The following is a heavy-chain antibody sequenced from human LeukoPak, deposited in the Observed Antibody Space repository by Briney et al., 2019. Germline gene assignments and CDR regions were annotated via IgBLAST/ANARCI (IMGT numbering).Heavy chain of an antibody. CDR1: GGSVSSGSYY. D-gene: IGHD5-18*01. J-gene: IGHJ4*02. CDR2: FYYSGST. V-gene: IGHV4-61*01. CDR3: ARGIYSYGYLFDF. Sequence: SETLSLTCTVSGGSVSSGSYYWSWIRQPTGKGLEWIGYFYYSGSTDYIPSLKGRVTISVDTSKNQFSLKLSSVTAADTAVYYCARGIYSYGYLFDFWGQGTLVTVSS.